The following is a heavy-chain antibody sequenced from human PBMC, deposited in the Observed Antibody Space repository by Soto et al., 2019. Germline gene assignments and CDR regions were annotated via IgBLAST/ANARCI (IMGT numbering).Heavy chain of an antibody. J-gene: IGHJ3*02. CDR3: ATAVVVVAANSFDI. Sequence: ASVKVSCKVSGYTLTELSMHWVRQAPGKGLEWMGGFDPEDGETIYAQKFQGRVTMTEDTSTDTAYMELSSLRSEDTAVYYCATAVVVVAANSFDIWGQGTMVTVSS. D-gene: IGHD2-15*01. V-gene: IGHV1-24*01. CDR1: GYTLTELS. CDR2: FDPEDGET.